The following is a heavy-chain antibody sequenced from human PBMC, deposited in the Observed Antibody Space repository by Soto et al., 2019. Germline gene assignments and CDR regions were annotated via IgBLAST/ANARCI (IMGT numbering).Heavy chain of an antibody. V-gene: IGHV4-39*01. J-gene: IGHJ4*02. CDR2: IYYSGST. D-gene: IGHD3-10*01. CDR1: GGSISSSSYY. CDR3: ARHELYYYGSGSYYHY. Sequence: SETLSLTCTVSGGSISSSSYYWGWIRQPPGKGLEWIGSIYYSGSTYYNPSLKSRVTISVDTSKNQFSLKLSSVTAADTAVYYCARHELYYYGSGSYYHYWGQGTLVTVSS.